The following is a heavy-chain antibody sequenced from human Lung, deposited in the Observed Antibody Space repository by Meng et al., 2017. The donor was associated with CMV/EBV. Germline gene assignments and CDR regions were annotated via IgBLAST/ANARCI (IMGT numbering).Heavy chain of an antibody. CDR2: INPNSGGT. CDR3: ARVSTPGRPRSHFDS. J-gene: IGHJ4*02. Sequence: ASVXVSCKASGYTFTDNYIYWVRQAPGQGLEWMGWINPNSGGTNYAQKFQGRVTMTRDTSTSTAFMDLSRLRSDDRAVYYCARVSTPGRPRSHFDSLGQRTLVTVSS. D-gene: IGHD6-6*01. V-gene: IGHV1-2*02. CDR1: GYTFTDNY.